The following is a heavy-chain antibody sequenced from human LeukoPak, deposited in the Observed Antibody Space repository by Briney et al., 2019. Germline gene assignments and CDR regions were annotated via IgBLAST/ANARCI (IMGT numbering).Heavy chain of an antibody. CDR2: ISGSGGST. Sequence: GGSLRLSCAASGFTFSTYGMTWVRQAPGKGLEWVSAISGSGGSTYYADSVKGRFTISRDNSKNTLYLQMNSLRAEDTALYYCAKTGGTAAAHWGQGTLVTVSS. D-gene: IGHD6-13*01. CDR1: GFTFSTYG. J-gene: IGHJ4*02. CDR3: AKTGGTAAAH. V-gene: IGHV3-23*01.